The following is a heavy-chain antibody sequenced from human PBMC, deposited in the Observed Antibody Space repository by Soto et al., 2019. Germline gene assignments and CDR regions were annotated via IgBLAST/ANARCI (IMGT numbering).Heavy chain of an antibody. Sequence: ASVKVSCKASGYTFTSYGISWVRQAPGQGLEWMGWISAYNGNTNYAQKLQGRVTMTTDTSTSTAYMELRSLRSDDTAVYYCAREGLFYVSGSYSTYYYYMDVWGKGTTVTV. CDR1: GYTFTSYG. CDR3: AREGLFYVSGSYSTYYYYMDV. J-gene: IGHJ6*03. D-gene: IGHD3-10*01. CDR2: ISAYNGNT. V-gene: IGHV1-18*01.